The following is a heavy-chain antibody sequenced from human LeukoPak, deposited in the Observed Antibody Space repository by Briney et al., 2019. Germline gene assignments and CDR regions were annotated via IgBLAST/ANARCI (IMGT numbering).Heavy chain of an antibody. Sequence: GGSLRLSCAASGFTFSSYSMTWVRQAPGKGLEWVSSISSSSSYIYYTDSVKGRFTISRDNAKNSLYLQMNSLRAEDTAVYYCAKPSWDSSGYSAFDIWGQGTMVTVSS. CDR1: GFTFSSYS. D-gene: IGHD3-22*01. J-gene: IGHJ3*02. CDR3: AKPSWDSSGYSAFDI. V-gene: IGHV3-21*04. CDR2: ISSSSSYI.